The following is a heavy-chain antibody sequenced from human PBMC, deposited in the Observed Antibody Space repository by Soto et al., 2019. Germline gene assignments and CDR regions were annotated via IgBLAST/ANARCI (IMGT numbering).Heavy chain of an antibody. D-gene: IGHD4-17*01. J-gene: IGHJ4*02. CDR2: INTGYGNT. CDR1: GYTFTNYA. Sequence: QVQLVQSGAEVKKPGASVKVSCKASGYTFTNYAIHWLRQAPGHRLEWRGWINTGYGNTKYSQKFQGRVTITRDTSASTAYMELSSLRSEDTAVYYCARWDYGIDYWGQGTLVTVSA. CDR3: ARWDYGIDY. V-gene: IGHV1-3*04.